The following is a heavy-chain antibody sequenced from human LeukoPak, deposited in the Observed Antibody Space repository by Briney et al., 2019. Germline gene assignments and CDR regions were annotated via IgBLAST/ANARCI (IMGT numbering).Heavy chain of an antibody. Sequence: SETLSLTCTVSGYSISSGYYWGWIRQSPGKGLEWIGSIYYSGSTYYNPSLKSRVTISVDTSKNQFSLKLSSVTAADTAVYYCARGGYYGSGNDFRFDTWGQGTLVTVSS. V-gene: IGHV4-38-2*02. CDR2: IYYSGST. CDR3: ARGGYYGSGNDFRFDT. J-gene: IGHJ5*02. D-gene: IGHD3-10*01. CDR1: GYSISSGYY.